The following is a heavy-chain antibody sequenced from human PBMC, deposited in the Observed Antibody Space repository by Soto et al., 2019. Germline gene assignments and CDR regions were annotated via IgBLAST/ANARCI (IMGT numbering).Heavy chain of an antibody. J-gene: IGHJ4*02. CDR3: ARALRSYSYFDY. Sequence: PGGSLRLSCAAPGFTFSSYGMHWVRQAPGKGLEWVAVIWYDGSNKYYADSVKGRFTISRDNSKNTLYLQMNSLRAEDTAVYYCARALRSYSYFDYWVQGTLVTVSS. CDR2: IWYDGSNK. V-gene: IGHV3-33*01. CDR1: GFTFSSYG. D-gene: IGHD1-26*01.